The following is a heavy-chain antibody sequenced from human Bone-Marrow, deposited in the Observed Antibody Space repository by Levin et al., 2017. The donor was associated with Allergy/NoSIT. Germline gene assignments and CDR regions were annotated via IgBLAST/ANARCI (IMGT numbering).Heavy chain of an antibody. CDR1: GFTFSASA. CDR3: ARKHDLSSTNPRSAGYGVDV. D-gene: IGHD3-16*02. J-gene: IGHJ6*02. CDR2: ISDSGDST. V-gene: IGHV3-23*01. Sequence: GGSLRLSCTTSGFTFSASAMSWVRQAPGKGLEWVSAISDSGDSTYSADSVKGRFTISRDYSKNTLFLQMNSLRPEDTAIYYCARKHDLSSTNPRSAGYGVDVWGQGTTVAVSS.